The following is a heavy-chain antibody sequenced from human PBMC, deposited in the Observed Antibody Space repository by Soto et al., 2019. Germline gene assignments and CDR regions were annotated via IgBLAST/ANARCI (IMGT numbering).Heavy chain of an antibody. CDR3: ARVEKLPMVRGVIRWFDP. CDR1: GGSFSGYY. Sequence: SETLSLTFAVYGGSFSGYYWNWLSQHPGKGLERFGEINHSRRTNYSPSLKSRATISVDTVKNQFSLQLSAVTAADTAVYYCARVEKLPMVRGVIRWFDPWGQGTLVTVS. J-gene: IGHJ5*02. CDR2: INHSRRT. D-gene: IGHD3-10*01. V-gene: IGHV4-34*01.